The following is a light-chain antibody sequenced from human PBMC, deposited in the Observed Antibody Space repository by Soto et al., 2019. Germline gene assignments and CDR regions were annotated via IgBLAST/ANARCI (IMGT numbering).Light chain of an antibody. CDR3: SSYTSSSLVV. CDR2: EVS. V-gene: IGLV2-18*02. CDR1: SSDVGSYNR. Sequence: QSALTQPPSVSGSPGQSVTIYCTGTSSDVGSYNRVSWYQQPPGTAPKLMIYEVSNRPSGVPDRFSGSKSGNTASLTISGLQAEDEADYYCSSYTSSSLVVFGGGTKLTVL. J-gene: IGLJ2*01.